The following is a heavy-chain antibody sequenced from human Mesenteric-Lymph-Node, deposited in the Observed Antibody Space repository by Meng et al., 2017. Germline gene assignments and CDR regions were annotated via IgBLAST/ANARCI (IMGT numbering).Heavy chain of an antibody. CDR2: ISSSGSSI. CDR1: GFTFSSYA. V-gene: IGHV3-21*01. J-gene: IGHJ4*02. CDR3: AKGTLWFGEF. Sequence: GESLKISCAASGFTFSSYAMSWVRQAPGKGLEWVSAISSSGSSIFYADSVKGRFTISRDNAKNSLYLQMNSLRAEDTAIYYCAKGTLWFGEFWGQGTLVTVSS. D-gene: IGHD3-10*01.